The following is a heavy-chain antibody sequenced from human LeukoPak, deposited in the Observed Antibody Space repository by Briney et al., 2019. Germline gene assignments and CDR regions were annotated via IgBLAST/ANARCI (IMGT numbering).Heavy chain of an antibody. CDR2: ISYDGSNK. J-gene: IGHJ4*02. V-gene: IGHV3-30*18. CDR3: AKDSSSWYYFDY. D-gene: IGHD6-13*01. CDR1: GFTFSSCG. Sequence: GRSLRLSCAASGFTFSSCGMHWIRQAPGKGLEWVAVISYDGSNKYYADSVKGRFTISRDNSKNTLYLQMNSLRAEDTAVYYCAKDSSSWYYFDYWGQGTLVTASS.